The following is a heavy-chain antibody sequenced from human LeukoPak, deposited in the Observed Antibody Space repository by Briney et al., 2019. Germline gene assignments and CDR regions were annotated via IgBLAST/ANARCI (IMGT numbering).Heavy chain of an antibody. Sequence: SETLSLTCAVSGDSISNSNWWTGGRPPPGNGLEWIGEIFHGGSSNYNPSLKSRVTISVDESKNQFSLRLSSVTAADTAVYYCASGGSYSWHSWGQGTLVTVSS. CDR3: ASGGSYSWHS. CDR2: IFHGGSS. J-gene: IGHJ4*02. D-gene: IGHD4-23*01. CDR1: GDSISNSNW. V-gene: IGHV4-4*02.